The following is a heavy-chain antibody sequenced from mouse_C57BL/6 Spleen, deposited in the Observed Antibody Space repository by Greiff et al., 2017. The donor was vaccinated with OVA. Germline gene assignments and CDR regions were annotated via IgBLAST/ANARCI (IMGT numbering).Heavy chain of an antibody. CDR2: IDPETGGT. CDR1: GYTFTDYE. D-gene: IGHD2-1*01. V-gene: IGHV1-15*01. J-gene: IGHJ3*01. Sequence: QVQLKQSGAELVRPGASVTLSCKASGYTFTDYEMHWVKQTPVHGLEWIGAIDPETGGTAYNQKFKGKAILTADKSSGTAYMELRSLTSEDSAVYYCTRREGYGNYDWFAYWGQGTLVTVSA. CDR3: TRREGYGNYDWFAY.